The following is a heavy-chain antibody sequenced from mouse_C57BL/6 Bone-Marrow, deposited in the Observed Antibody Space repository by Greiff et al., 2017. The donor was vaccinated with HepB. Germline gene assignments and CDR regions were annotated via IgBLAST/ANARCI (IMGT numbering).Heavy chain of an antibody. D-gene: IGHD1-1*01. Sequence: VQLQQPGAELVRPGTSVKLSCKASGYTFTSYWMHWVKQRPGQGLEWIGVIDPSDSYTNYNQKFKGKATLTVDTSSSTAYMQLSSLTSEDSAVYYCALHYYGSSYAMDYWGQGTSVTVSS. CDR2: IDPSDSYT. J-gene: IGHJ4*01. CDR1: GYTFTSYW. V-gene: IGHV1-59*01. CDR3: ALHYYGSSYAMDY.